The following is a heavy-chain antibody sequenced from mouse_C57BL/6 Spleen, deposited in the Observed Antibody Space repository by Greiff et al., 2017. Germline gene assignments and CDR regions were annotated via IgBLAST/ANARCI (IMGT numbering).Heavy chain of an antibody. V-gene: IGHV1-15*01. Sequence: VQLVESGAELVRPGASVTLSCKASGYTFTDYEMHWVKQTPVHGLEWIGAIDPETGGTAYNQKFKGKAILTADKSSSTAYMELRSLTSEDSAVYYCTRDDYGSSYFDYWGQGTTLTVSS. CDR3: TRDDYGSSYFDY. CDR1: GYTFTDYE. CDR2: IDPETGGT. D-gene: IGHD1-1*01. J-gene: IGHJ2*01.